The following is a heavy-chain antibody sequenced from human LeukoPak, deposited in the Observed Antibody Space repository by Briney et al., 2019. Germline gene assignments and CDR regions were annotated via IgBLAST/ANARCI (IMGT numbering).Heavy chain of an antibody. D-gene: IGHD3-22*01. CDR1: GYTFTGYY. CDR3: ARGSYDSSDFEYFQH. CDR2: INPDSGDT. V-gene: IGHV1-2*02. J-gene: IGHJ1*01. Sequence: ASVKVSCKASGYTFTGYYMHWVRQAPGQGLEWMGWINPDSGDTNYAQRFQGRATMTRDTSISTAYMEKRRLTSDDTAVYYCARGSYDSSDFEYFQHWGQGTLVTVSS.